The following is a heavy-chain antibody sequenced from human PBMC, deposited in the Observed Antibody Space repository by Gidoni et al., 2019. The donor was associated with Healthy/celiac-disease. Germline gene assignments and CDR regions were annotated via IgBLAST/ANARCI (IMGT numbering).Heavy chain of an antibody. CDR3: ARGKWELLGILDY. CDR2: IWYDGSNK. J-gene: IGHJ4*02. D-gene: IGHD1-26*01. V-gene: IGHV3-33*01. CDR1: GFTFSRYG. Sequence: QVQLVESGGGVVQPGRSLRLSCASSGFTFSRYGMHWVRQAPGKGLEWVAVIWYDGSNKYYADSVKGRFTISRDNSKNTLYLQMNSLRAEDTAVYYCARGKWELLGILDYWGQGTLVTVSS.